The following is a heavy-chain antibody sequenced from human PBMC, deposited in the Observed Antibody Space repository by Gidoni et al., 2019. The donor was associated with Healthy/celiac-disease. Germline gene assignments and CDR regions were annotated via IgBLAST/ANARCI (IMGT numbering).Heavy chain of an antibody. CDR3: ARESEGIRGRDGYNFDY. D-gene: IGHD5-12*01. V-gene: IGHV4-31*03. CDR2: IYYSGST. Sequence: QVQLQESGPGLVKPSQTLSLTCTVSGGSISSGGYYWSWIRQHPGKGLEWIGYIYYSGSTYYNPSLKSRVTISVDTSKNQFSLKLSSVTAADTAVYYCARESEGIRGRDGYNFDYWGQGTLVTVSS. CDR1: GGSISSGGYY. J-gene: IGHJ4*02.